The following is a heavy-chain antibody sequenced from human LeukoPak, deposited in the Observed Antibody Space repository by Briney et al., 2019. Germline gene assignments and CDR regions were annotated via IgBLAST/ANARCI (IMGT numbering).Heavy chain of an antibody. CDR3: ARYKGSGFPGWYFDL. CDR2: ISNWKQR. CDR1: SVPITSYV. Sequence: ETLSLTCTVSSVPITSYVWTWVRQPPGKGLEYIGYISNWKQRNYNPSLRSRVTMSVDTFKNQCFLNLNSLTAADTAIYYCARYKGSGFPGWYFDLWGRGALVTVSS. V-gene: IGHV4-59*01. J-gene: IGHJ2*01. D-gene: IGHD6-19*01.